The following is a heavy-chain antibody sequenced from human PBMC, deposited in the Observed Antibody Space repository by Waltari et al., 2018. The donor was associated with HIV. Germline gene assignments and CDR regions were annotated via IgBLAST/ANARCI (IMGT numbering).Heavy chain of an antibody. Sequence: ELVESGGGLVKTGGSLRLSCAASGFSFRDARTDWVRQAPGKGLDGVASISSASAYTYYADSVKGRFTISRDNARNSLYLQMNSLRAEDTAVYYCARDPSMIVVVAGRDFDYWGQGTLVTVSS. V-gene: IGHV3-21*01. CDR2: ISSASAYT. J-gene: IGHJ4*02. CDR3: ARDPSMIVVVAGRDFDY. CDR1: GFSFRDAR. D-gene: IGHD3-22*01.